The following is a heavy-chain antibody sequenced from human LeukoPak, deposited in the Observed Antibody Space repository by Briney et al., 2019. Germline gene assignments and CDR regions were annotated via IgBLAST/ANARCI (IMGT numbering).Heavy chain of an antibody. Sequence: ASVKVSCKVSGYTLTELSMHWVRQAPGKGLGWVGGVDPEDGETIYSQTSQSRVTMTEDTSSENAFMVLTSLRSEDTAVYYCATDPNYGGLDYWGQGTLVTVSS. V-gene: IGHV1-24*01. CDR2: VDPEDGET. CDR1: GYTLTELS. CDR3: ATDPNYGGLDY. D-gene: IGHD3-16*01. J-gene: IGHJ4*02.